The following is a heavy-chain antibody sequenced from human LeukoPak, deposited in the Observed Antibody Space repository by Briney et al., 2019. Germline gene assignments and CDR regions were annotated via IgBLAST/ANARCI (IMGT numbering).Heavy chain of an antibody. CDR3: ARVGRSDFWSGYYILLDY. CDR1: GFTFSSYW. V-gene: IGHV3-74*01. D-gene: IGHD3-3*01. CDR2: INSDGSST. J-gene: IGHJ4*02. Sequence: GGSLRLSCAASGFTFSSYWMHWVRQAPGKGLVWVSRINSDGSSTSYADSVKGRFTISRDNAKNTLYLQMNSLRAEDTAVYYCARVGRSDFWSGYYILLDYWGQGTLVTVSS.